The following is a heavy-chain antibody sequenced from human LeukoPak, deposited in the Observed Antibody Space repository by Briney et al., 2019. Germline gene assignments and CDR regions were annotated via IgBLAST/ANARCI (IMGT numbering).Heavy chain of an antibody. D-gene: IGHD3-10*01. CDR1: GFTFRTCA. V-gene: IGHV3-30*04. Sequence: GGSLRLSCAASGFTFRTCAMHWVRQAPGKGLEWVAVISYDGTNIYYADFVRGRFTISRDNSKNTLYLQMNSLRPEDTAVYYCAKDRDGSGGFDYWGQGTLVTFSS. CDR3: AKDRDGSGGFDY. CDR2: ISYDGTNI. J-gene: IGHJ4*02.